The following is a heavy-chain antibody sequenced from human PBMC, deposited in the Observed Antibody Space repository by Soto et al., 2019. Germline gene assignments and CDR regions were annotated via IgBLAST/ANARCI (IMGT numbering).Heavy chain of an antibody. CDR2: ISAYNGNT. CDR1: GYTFTSYG. D-gene: IGHD3-22*01. CDR3: AVTYYYDSSGYPLDY. Sequence: QVQLVQSGAEVKKPGASVKVSCKASGYTFTSYGISWVRQAPGQGLEWMGWISAYNGNTNYAQKVQGRVTMTTDTSTSTAYMELRSLRSDDTAVYYCAVTYYYDSSGYPLDYWGQGTLVTVSS. V-gene: IGHV1-18*01. J-gene: IGHJ4*02.